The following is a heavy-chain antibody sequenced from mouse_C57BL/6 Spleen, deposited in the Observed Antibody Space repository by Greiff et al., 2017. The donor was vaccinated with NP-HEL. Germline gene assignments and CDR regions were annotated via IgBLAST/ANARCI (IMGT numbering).Heavy chain of an antibody. J-gene: IGHJ2*01. CDR3: ARSPTALIYYFDY. CDR2: IYPGSGST. V-gene: IGHV1-55*01. D-gene: IGHD3-2*01. CDR1: GYTFTSYW. Sequence: VQLQQPGAELVKPGASVKMSCKASGYTFTSYWITWVKQRPGQGLEWIGDIYPGSGSTNYNEKFKSKATLTVDTSSSTAYMQLSSLTSEDSAVYYCARSPTALIYYFDYWGQGTTLTVSS.